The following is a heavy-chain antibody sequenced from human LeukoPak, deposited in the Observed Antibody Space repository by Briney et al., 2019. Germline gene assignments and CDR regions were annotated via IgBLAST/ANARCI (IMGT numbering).Heavy chain of an antibody. CDR2: INCDGSST. CDR3: SRVRSVGDFDY. CDR1: GFTFSSFW. Sequence: GRSLRLSCAASGFTFSSFWMHCVRQAPGKGLVWVTRINCDGSSTRYAESVKGRFTISRDNDKNTLYLIMDSLRAEDTAVYYCSRVRSVGDFDYWGQGTLVTVSS. V-gene: IGHV3-74*01. D-gene: IGHD2-15*01. J-gene: IGHJ4*02.